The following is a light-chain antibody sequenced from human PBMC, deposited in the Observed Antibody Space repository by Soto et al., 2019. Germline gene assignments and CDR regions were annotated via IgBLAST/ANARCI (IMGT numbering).Light chain of an antibody. Sequence: SSELTQPPSVSVAPGKTARITCGGNNIGSKSVHWYQQKPGQAPVLVIYYDSDRPSGIPERFSGSNSGNTATLTISRVEAGDEADYYCQVWDSSSDHFHVVFGGGTKLTVL. CDR3: QVWDSSSDHFHVV. CDR2: YDS. V-gene: IGLV3-21*04. J-gene: IGLJ2*01. CDR1: NIGSKS.